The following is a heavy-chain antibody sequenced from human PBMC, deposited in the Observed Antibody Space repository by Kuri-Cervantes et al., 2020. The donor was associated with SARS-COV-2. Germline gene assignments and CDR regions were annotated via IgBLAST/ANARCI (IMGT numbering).Heavy chain of an antibody. J-gene: IGHJ2*01. D-gene: IGHD6-19*01. Sequence: SQTLSLTCAVYGGSFSGYYWSWIRQPPGKGLEWIGEINHSGSTNYNPSLKSRVTISVDTSKNQFSLKLSSVTAADTVVYYCARSGVAGYFDLWGRGTLVTVSS. CDR3: ARSGVAGYFDL. CDR2: INHSGST. V-gene: IGHV4-34*01. CDR1: GGSFSGYY.